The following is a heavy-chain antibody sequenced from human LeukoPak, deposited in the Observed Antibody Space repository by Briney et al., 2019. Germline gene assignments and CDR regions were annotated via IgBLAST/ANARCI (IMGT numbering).Heavy chain of an antibody. V-gene: IGHV3-30-3*01. Sequence: TGGSLRLSCAASGFTFSSYAMHWVRQAPGKGLEWVAVISYDGSNKYYADSVKGRFTISRDNSKNTLYLQMNSLRAEDTAVYYCAREDYGVMFDYWGQGTLVTVSS. CDR2: ISYDGSNK. CDR1: GFTFSSYA. D-gene: IGHD4-17*01. CDR3: AREDYGVMFDY. J-gene: IGHJ4*02.